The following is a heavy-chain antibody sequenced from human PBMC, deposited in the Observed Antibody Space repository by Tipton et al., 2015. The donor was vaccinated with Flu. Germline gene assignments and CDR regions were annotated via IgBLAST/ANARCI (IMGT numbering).Heavy chain of an antibody. V-gene: IGHV4-4*07. CDR3: ARVLKGSGYYYYAFDI. CDR1: GGSISSYY. CDR2: IYTSGST. Sequence: TLSLTCTVSGGSISSYYWSWIRQPAGKGLEWIGRIYTSGSTNYNPSLKSRVTMSVDTSKNHFSRKLSSVTAADTAVYYCARVLKGSGYYYYAFDIWDQGPMVTVSS. J-gene: IGHJ3*02. D-gene: IGHD3-3*01.